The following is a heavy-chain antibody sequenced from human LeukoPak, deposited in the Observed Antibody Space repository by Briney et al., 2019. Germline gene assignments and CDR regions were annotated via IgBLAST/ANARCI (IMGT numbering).Heavy chain of an antibody. D-gene: IGHD3-22*01. CDR1: GYTLTELS. Sequence: RRASVKVSCTVSGYTLTELSMHWVRQAPGKGLEWMGGFDPEDGETIYAQKFQGRVTMTEDTSTDTAYMELSSLRSEDTAVYYCATYRKGYDSSGSDPYFDYWGQGTLVTVSS. CDR2: FDPEDGET. V-gene: IGHV1-24*01. CDR3: ATYRKGYDSSGSDPYFDY. J-gene: IGHJ4*02.